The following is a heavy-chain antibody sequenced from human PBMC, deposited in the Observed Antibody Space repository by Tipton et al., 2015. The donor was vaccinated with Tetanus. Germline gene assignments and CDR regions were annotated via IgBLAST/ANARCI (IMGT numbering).Heavy chain of an antibody. V-gene: IGHV3-48*01. Sequence: SLRLSCAASGFTFSSYSMNWVRQAPGKGLEWVSYISSSSSTIYNADSVRGRFTISRDNAKNSLYLQMNSLRAEDTAVYYCARDRGSYGPHLFDYWGQGTLVTVSS. CDR3: ARDRGSYGPHLFDY. CDR2: ISSSSSTI. CDR1: GFTFSSYS. D-gene: IGHD5-18*01. J-gene: IGHJ4*02.